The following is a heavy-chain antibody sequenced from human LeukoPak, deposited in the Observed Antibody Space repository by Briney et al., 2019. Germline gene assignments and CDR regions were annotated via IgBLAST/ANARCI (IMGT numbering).Heavy chain of an antibody. Sequence: ASVKVSCKASGYTFTSYYIHWVRQAPGQGLEWMGIINPSGGSTSYAQKFQGRVTMTRDMSTSTVYMELSSLRSEDTAVYYCAKEHGGSSWYEDAFDIWGQGTMVTVSS. D-gene: IGHD6-13*01. J-gene: IGHJ3*02. CDR2: INPSGGST. CDR1: GYTFTSYY. V-gene: IGHV1-46*01. CDR3: AKEHGGSSWYEDAFDI.